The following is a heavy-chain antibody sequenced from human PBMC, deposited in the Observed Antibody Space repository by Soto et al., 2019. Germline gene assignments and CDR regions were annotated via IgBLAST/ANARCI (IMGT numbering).Heavy chain of an antibody. CDR2: IWSDGTKK. D-gene: IGHD2-15*01. J-gene: IGHJ4*02. Sequence: PGGSLRLSCTASGFAFSNYCIHWVRQAPCRGLEWVAVIWSDGTKKFYAGSVRGRFTISRDNSKNTIYLQMNSLRAEDTAVYYCAKIAYADHAGSDYLGLGTLVTVYS. V-gene: IGHV3-33*06. CDR1: GFAFSNYC. CDR3: AKIAYADHAGSDY.